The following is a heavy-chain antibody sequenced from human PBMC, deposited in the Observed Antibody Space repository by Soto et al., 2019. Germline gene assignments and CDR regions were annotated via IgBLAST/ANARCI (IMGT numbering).Heavy chain of an antibody. CDR2: IWYDGSNK. Sequence: QVQLVESGGGVVQPGRSLRLSCAASGFTFSSYGMHWVRQAPGKGLEWVAVIWYDGSNKYYADSVKGRFTISRDNYKNTLYLQMNSLRAEDTAVYYCARERGDYVLYYYDSMDVWGKGTTVTVSS. CDR1: GFTFSSYG. J-gene: IGHJ6*03. V-gene: IGHV3-33*01. CDR3: ARERGDYVLYYYDSMDV. D-gene: IGHD4-17*01.